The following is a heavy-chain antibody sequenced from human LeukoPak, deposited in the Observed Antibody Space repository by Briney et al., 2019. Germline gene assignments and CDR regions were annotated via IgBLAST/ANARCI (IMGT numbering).Heavy chain of an antibody. J-gene: IGHJ4*02. CDR1: CGPRSGFY. D-gene: IGHD6-19*01. CDR2: VHYSGNT. Sequence: SGTPAPHCLFSCGPRSGFYLELVPTPPREGTGWVWYVHYSGNTNYNPSLKSRVTVSVDTSKNQFSLKLSSVTAADTAVYYCARDNGYNSGRPLDYWGQGTLVTVSS. V-gene: IGHV4-59*01. CDR3: ARDNGYNSGRPLDY.